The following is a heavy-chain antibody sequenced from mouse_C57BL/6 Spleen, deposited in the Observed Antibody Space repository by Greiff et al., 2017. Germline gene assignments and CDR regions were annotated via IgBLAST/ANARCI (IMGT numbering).Heavy chain of an antibody. V-gene: IGHV1-82*01. Sequence: QVQLKESGPELVKPGASVKISCKASGYAFSSSWLNWVKQRPGKGLEWIGRIYPGDGDTNYNGKFKGKATLTADKSSSTAYMQLSSLTSEDSAVYFCAREGITTVVLDYWGQGTTLTVSS. D-gene: IGHD1-1*01. CDR2: IYPGDGDT. J-gene: IGHJ2*01. CDR1: GYAFSSSW. CDR3: AREGITTVVLDY.